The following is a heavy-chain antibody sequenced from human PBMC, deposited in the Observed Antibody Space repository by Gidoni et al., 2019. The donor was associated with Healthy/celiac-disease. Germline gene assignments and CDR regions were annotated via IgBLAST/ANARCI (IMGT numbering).Heavy chain of an antibody. D-gene: IGHD3-10*01. J-gene: IGHJ3*02. V-gene: IGHV3-33*01. CDR2: IWYDGSNK. Sequence: QVQLVESGGGVGQPGRSLRLSCAASGFPFSSYGMHWVRRAPGKGLEWVAVIWYDGSNKYYADSVKGRFTISRDNSKNTLYLQMNSLRAEDTAVYYCARDLGVPGAFDIWGQGTMVTVSS. CDR3: ARDLGVPGAFDI. CDR1: GFPFSSYG.